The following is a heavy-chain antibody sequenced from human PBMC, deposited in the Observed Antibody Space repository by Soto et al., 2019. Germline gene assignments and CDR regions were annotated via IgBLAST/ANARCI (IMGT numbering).Heavy chain of an antibody. CDR1: GFTFSSYS. Sequence: GGSLRLSCAASGFTFSSYSMNWVRQAPGKGLEWVSSISSSSSYIYYADSVKGRFTISRDNAKNSLYLQMNSLRAEDTAVYYCARAIVATITGYYYYGTDVWGQGTTVTVSS. V-gene: IGHV3-21*01. D-gene: IGHD5-12*01. J-gene: IGHJ6*02. CDR2: ISSSSSYI. CDR3: ARAIVATITGYYYYGTDV.